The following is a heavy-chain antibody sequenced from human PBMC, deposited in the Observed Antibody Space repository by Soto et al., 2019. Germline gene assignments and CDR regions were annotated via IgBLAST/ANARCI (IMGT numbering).Heavy chain of an antibody. J-gene: IGHJ6*02. Sequence: SETLSLTCTVSGCSISSYYWSWIRQPPGKGLGWIGYIYYSGSTNYSPSLKSRVTISVDTSKNQFSLKLSIVTAADTAVYYCTSRLGYGYAMDVWGQGTAVT. CDR2: IYYSGST. CDR1: GCSISSYY. CDR3: TSRLGYGYAMDV. V-gene: IGHV4-59*08. D-gene: IGHD1-1*01.